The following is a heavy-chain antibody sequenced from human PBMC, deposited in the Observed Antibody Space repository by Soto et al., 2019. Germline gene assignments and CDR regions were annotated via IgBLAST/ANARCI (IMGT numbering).Heavy chain of an antibody. CDR3: ARAHSGRNIVVVVAATHNWFDP. CDR1: GGSFSGYY. CDR2: INHSGST. D-gene: IGHD2-15*01. V-gene: IGHV4-34*01. J-gene: IGHJ5*02. Sequence: SETLSLTCAVYGGSFSGYYWSWIRQPPGKGLEWIGEINHSGSTNYNPSLKSRVTISVDTSKNQFSLKLSSVTAADTAVYYCARAHSGRNIVVVVAATHNWFDPWGQGTLVTVSS.